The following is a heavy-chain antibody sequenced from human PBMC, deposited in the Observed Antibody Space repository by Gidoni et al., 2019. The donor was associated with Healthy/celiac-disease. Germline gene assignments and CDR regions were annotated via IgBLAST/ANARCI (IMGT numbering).Heavy chain of an antibody. CDR2: INHSGST. CDR3: ARLSGSYRYYYYGMDV. V-gene: IGHV4-34*01. D-gene: IGHD1-26*01. Sequence: QVQLQQWGAGLLKPSETLSLTCAVYGGSFSGYYWSWIRQPPGKGLEWIGEINHSGSTNYNPSLKSRVTISVDTSKNQFSLKLSSVTAADTAVYYCARLSGSYRYYYYGMDVWGQGTTVTVSS. CDR1: GGSFSGYY. J-gene: IGHJ6*02.